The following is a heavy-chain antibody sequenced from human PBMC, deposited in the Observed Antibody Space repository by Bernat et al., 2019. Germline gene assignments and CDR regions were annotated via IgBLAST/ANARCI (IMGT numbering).Heavy chain of an antibody. V-gene: IGHV4-39*01. D-gene: IGHD3-9*01. CDR2: IYYSGST. J-gene: IGHJ4*02. Sequence: QLQLQESGPGLVKPSETLSLTCTVSGGSISSSTYYWGWIRQPPGKGLEWIGSIYYSGSTHYNPSLESRVTISVDTSKNQFSLRLSSVTAADTAVYYCASHDILTAYYYFDYWGQGTLVTVSS. CDR1: GGSISSSTYY. CDR3: ASHDILTAYYYFDY.